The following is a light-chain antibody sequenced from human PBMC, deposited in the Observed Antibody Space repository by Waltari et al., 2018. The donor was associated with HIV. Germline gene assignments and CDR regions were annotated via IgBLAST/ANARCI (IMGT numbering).Light chain of an antibody. V-gene: IGLV1-44*01. CDR2: NNS. CDR3: AAWDDSLNGAI. J-gene: IGLJ2*01. Sequence: QSVLTQPPSASGTPGQRVTISCSGSSSNIGSHTVSWYQHLPGTAPKLLIYNNSQRPSGVPYRFSGSKFDTSASLAIRGLQSEDEAGYCCAAWDDSLNGAIFGGGTKLTVL. CDR1: SSNIGSHT.